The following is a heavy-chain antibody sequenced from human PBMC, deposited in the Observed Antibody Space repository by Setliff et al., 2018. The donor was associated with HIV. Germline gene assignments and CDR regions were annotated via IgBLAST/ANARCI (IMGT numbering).Heavy chain of an antibody. J-gene: IGHJ6*03. D-gene: IGHD5-18*01. V-gene: IGHV3-53*01. Sequence: LRLSCAASGFTVSSNYMSWVRQAPGKGLEWVSVLYSGGSTYYADSVKGRFTISRDNSKNTLYLQMNSLRAEDTAVYYCARTMGHVYTAMLKYYYYYYMDVWGKGITVTVSS. CDR1: GFTVSSNY. CDR2: LYSGGST. CDR3: ARTMGHVYTAMLKYYYYYYMDV.